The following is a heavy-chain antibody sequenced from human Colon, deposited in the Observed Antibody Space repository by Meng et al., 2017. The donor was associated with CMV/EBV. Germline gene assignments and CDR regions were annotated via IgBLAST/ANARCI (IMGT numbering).Heavy chain of an antibody. D-gene: IGHD3-10*01. CDR2: IYWDDDK. CDR3: AHRPYGSGSYFFDY. J-gene: IGHJ4*02. CDR1: GFSLSTIGMG. V-gene: IGHV2-5*02. Sequence: QLTLNESGHTLVKPTQTLTLTFTFSGFSLSTIGMGVGWIRQPPGKALEWLGVIYWDDDKRYSPSLKSRLTITKDTSKSQVVLTMTNLHPLDTAIYYCAHRPYGSGSYFFDYWGQGTLVTVSS.